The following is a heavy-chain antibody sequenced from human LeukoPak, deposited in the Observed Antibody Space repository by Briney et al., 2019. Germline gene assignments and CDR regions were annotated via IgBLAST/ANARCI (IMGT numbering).Heavy chain of an antibody. CDR3: ARTRRAHMDV. Sequence: PGGSLRLSCAASGFTFSSYWMHWVRQAPGKGLVRVSRINSDGSSTSYADSVKGRFTISRDNAKNTLYLQMNSLRAEDTAVYYCARTRRAHMDVWGKGTTVTVSS. J-gene: IGHJ6*03. CDR1: GFTFSSYW. CDR2: INSDGSST. V-gene: IGHV3-74*01.